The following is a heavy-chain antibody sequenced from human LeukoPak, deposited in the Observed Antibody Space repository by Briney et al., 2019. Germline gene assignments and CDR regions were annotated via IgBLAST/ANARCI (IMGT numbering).Heavy chain of an antibody. D-gene: IGHD1-1*01. J-gene: IGHJ4*02. CDR2: IDPSVGST. CDR1: GYTFTRYY. V-gene: IGHV1-46*01. Sequence: ASVKVSCKASGYTFTRYYMHWVRQAPGQGLEWMGIIDPSVGSTTYAQRFQGRVTMTRDMSTSTVHMELNRLSSEDTAVYYCASFKSSGEYFDYWGQGTLVTVSS. CDR3: ASFKSSGEYFDY.